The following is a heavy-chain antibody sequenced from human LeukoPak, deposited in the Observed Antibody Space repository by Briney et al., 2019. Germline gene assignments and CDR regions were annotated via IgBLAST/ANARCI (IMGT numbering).Heavy chain of an antibody. J-gene: IGHJ5*02. CDR3: ARAGTPVPAARILRFDP. V-gene: IGHV4-30-4*01. CDR2: IYYSGST. Sequence: SETLSLTCTVSGGSISSSSYYWSWIRQPPGKGLEWIGYIYYSGSTYYNPSLKSRVTISVDTSKNQLSLKLSSMTAADTAVYYCARAGTPVPAARILRFDPWGQGTLVTVSS. D-gene: IGHD2-2*01. CDR1: GGSISSSSYY.